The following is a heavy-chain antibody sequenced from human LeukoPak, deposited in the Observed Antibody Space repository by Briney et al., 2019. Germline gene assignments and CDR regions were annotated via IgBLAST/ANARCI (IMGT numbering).Heavy chain of an antibody. CDR1: GGSFSGYY. CDR2: INHSGST. D-gene: IGHD3-3*01. J-gene: IGHJ4*02. CDR3: ARGGTSNVLGDFWSGYYLKPIFDY. V-gene: IGHV4-34*01. Sequence: SETLSLTCAVYGGSFSGYYWSWIRQPPGKGLEWIGEINHSGSTNYNPSLKSRVTISVDTSKNQFSLKLSSVTAADTAVYYCARGGTSNVLGDFWSGYYLKPIFDYWGQGTLVTVSS.